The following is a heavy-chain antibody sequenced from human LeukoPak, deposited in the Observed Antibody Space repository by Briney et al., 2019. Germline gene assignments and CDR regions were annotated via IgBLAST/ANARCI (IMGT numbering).Heavy chain of an antibody. CDR2: IYHSGST. V-gene: IGHV4-4*02. D-gene: IGHD3-10*01. J-gene: IGHJ4*02. Sequence: PSETLSLTCAVSGGSISSSNWWSWVRQPPGKGLEWIGEIYHSGSTNYNPSLKSRVTISVDKSKNQFSLKLSSVTAADTAVYYCARVRGSGWIPHRPWFDYWGQGTLVTVSS. CDR3: ARVRGSGWIPHRPWFDY. CDR1: GGSISSSNW.